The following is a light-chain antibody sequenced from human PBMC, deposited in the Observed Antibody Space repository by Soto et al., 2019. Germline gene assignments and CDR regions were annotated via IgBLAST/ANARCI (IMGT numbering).Light chain of an antibody. CDR3: QQSYNAPRT. CDR2: DSS. J-gene: IGKJ2*01. CDR1: QSIGTY. Sequence: DIQMTQSPSSLSASVRDRVTITCRASQSIGTYLNLYQQKPGKAPELPIYDSSTLRSGVPSRVSGSGSETDFTLTISSLQPEDFASYYCQQSYNAPRTFGQGTKLEIK. V-gene: IGKV1-39*01.